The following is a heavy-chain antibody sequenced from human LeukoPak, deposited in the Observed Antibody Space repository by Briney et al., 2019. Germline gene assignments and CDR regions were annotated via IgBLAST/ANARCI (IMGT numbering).Heavy chain of an antibody. V-gene: IGHV1-2*02. D-gene: IGHD3-9*01. Sequence: GASVKVSCKASGYTFTSYAMNWVRQAPGQGLEWMGWINPNSGGTNYAQKFQGRVTMTRDTSISTAYMELSRLRSDDTAVYYCARGSLARYFDWLLSYWGQGTLVTVSS. J-gene: IGHJ4*02. CDR1: GYTFTSYA. CDR3: ARGSLARYFDWLLSY. CDR2: INPNSGGT.